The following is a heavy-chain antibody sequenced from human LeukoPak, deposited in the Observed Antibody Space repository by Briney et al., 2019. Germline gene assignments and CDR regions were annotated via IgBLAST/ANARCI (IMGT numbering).Heavy chain of an antibody. Sequence: GGSLRLSCAPSGFTFSSYGMHWVRQAPGKGLEWVAVIWYDGSNQYYADSVKGRFTISRDNSKNTLHLQMNRLRADDTAVYYCAKDANILTGYLDYWGQGTLVTVSS. J-gene: IGHJ4*02. CDR1: GFTFSSYG. CDR2: IWYDGSNQ. CDR3: AKDANILTGYLDY. V-gene: IGHV3-33*06. D-gene: IGHD3-9*01.